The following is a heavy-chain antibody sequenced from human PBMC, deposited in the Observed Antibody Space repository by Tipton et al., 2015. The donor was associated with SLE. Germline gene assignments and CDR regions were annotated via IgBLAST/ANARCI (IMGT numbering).Heavy chain of an antibody. V-gene: IGHV3-30-3*01. Sequence: LSLTCTVYGGSFSGYYWSWIRQAPGKGLEWVAVISYDGSNKYYADSVKGRFTISRDNSKNTLYLQMNSLRAEDTAVYYCARKTTGSDYWGQGTLVTVSS. CDR2: ISYDGSNK. CDR1: GGSFSGYY. CDR3: ARKTTGSDY. J-gene: IGHJ4*02. D-gene: IGHD1-1*01.